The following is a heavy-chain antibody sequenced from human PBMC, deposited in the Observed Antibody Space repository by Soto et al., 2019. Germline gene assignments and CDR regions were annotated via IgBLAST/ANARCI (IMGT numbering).Heavy chain of an antibody. Sequence: ASVKVSCKASGYTFTSYYMHLVRQAPGQGLEWMGIINPSGGSTSYAQKFQGRVTMTRDTSTSTVYMELSSLRSEDTAVYYCASPTMVRGEKEPGDYYYYGMDVWGQGTTVTVSS. J-gene: IGHJ6*02. V-gene: IGHV1-46*01. CDR2: INPSGGST. CDR1: GYTFTSYY. CDR3: ASPTMVRGEKEPGDYYYYGMDV. D-gene: IGHD3-10*01.